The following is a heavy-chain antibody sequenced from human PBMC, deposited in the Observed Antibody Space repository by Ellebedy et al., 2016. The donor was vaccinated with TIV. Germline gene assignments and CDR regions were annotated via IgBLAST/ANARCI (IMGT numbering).Heavy chain of an antibody. CDR2: IYPGDSDA. CDR1: GYSFTNYW. Sequence: GESLKISCKGSGYSFTNYWVAWVRRVPGKGLEWMGIIYPGDSDARYSPSFQGRVTISADKSVTTASLQWNNLKASDTAMYYCARLRFTSVWSTSYFDSWGQGTLVTVSS. D-gene: IGHD6-19*01. V-gene: IGHV5-51*01. CDR3: ARLRFTSVWSTSYFDS. J-gene: IGHJ4*02.